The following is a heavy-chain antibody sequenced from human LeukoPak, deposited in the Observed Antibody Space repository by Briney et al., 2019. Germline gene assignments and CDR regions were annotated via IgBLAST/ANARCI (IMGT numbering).Heavy chain of an antibody. J-gene: IGHJ5*02. CDR2: ISSSSSSYI. CDR1: GFTFSSYS. V-gene: IGHV3-21*01. D-gene: IGHD2-15*01. Sequence: PGGSLRLSCAASGFTFSSYSMNWVRQAPGKGLEWVSSISSSSSSYIYYADSVKGRFTISRDNAKNSLYLQMNSLRAEDTAVYYCARVGYCSGGSCYRPWFDPWGQGTLVTVSS. CDR3: ARVGYCSGGSCYRPWFDP.